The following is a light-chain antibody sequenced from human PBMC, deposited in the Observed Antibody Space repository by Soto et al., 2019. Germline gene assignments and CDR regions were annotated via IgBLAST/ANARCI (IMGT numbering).Light chain of an antibody. V-gene: IGLV4-69*01. CDR3: QTWGAGIQV. CDR1: SGHSNYA. Sequence: QLVLTQSPSASASLGASVKLTCTLRSGHSNYAIAWHQQQPEKGPRYLMKLNSDGSHGKGDGIPDRFSGSSSGAERYLTISSLQSEDEADYYCQTWGAGIQVFGGGTKLTVL. CDR2: LNSDGSH. J-gene: IGLJ2*01.